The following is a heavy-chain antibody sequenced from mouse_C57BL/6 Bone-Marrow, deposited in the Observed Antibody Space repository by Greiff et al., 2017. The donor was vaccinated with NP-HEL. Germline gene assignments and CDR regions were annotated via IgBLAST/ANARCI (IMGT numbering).Heavy chain of an antibody. CDR3: ARLRCYFDY. Sequence: VKLMESGAELARPGASVKLSCKASGYTFPRYGISWVKQRTGQGLEWIGEIYPRSGNTYYNEKFKGKATLTADKSSSTAYMELRSLTSEDSAVYFCARLRCYFDYWGQGTTLTVSS. CDR2: IYPRSGNT. V-gene: IGHV1-81*01. J-gene: IGHJ2*01. CDR1: GYTFPRYG. D-gene: IGHD1-1*01.